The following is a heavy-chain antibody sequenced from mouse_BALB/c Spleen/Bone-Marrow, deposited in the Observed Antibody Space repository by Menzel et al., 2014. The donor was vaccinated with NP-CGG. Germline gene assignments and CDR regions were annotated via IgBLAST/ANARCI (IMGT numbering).Heavy chain of an antibody. D-gene: IGHD1-2*01. V-gene: IGHV7-3*02. J-gene: IGHJ1*01. CDR1: GFTFTDYY. CDR3: ARDNYYGYHWYFDV. Sequence: EVKLMESGGGLVQPGGSPRLSCATSGFTFTDYYMSWVRQPPGKALEWLGFIRNKANGYTTEYSASVKGRFTISRDNSQSILYLQMNTLRAEDSATYYCARDNYYGYHWYFDVWGAGTTVTVSS. CDR2: IRNKANGYTT.